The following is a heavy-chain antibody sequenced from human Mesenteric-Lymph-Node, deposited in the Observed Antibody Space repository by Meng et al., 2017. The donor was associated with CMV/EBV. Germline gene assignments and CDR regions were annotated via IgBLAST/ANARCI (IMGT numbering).Heavy chain of an antibody. CDR2: ISSSSSII. J-gene: IGHJ4*02. Sequence: GGSLRLSCAASGFTFSSYSMNWVRQAPGKGLAWVSYISSSSSIICYADSVKGRFTISRDNAKNSLYLQMNSLRAEDTAVYYCARDPVAYASFYFDYWGQGTLVTVSS. V-gene: IGHV3-48*04. CDR3: ARDPVAYASFYFDY. D-gene: IGHD4-17*01. CDR1: GFTFSSYS.